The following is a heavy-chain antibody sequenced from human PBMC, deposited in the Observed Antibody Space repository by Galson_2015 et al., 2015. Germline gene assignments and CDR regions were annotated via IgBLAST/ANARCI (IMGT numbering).Heavy chain of an antibody. CDR2: INSDGSST. CDR3: ARVYSLYYDSPFRGAFDI. D-gene: IGHD3-22*01. CDR1: GFTFSSYW. V-gene: IGHV3-74*01. Sequence: SLRLSCAASGFTFSSYWMHWVRQAPGKGLVWVSRINSDGSSTSYADSVKGRFTISRDNAKNTLYLQMNSLRAEDTAVYYCARVYSLYYDSPFRGAFDIWGQGTMVTVSS. J-gene: IGHJ3*02.